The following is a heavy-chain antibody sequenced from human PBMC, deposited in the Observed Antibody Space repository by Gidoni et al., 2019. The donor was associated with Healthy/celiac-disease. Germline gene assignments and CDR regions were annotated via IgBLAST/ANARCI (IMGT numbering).Heavy chain of an antibody. CDR2: INHSGST. J-gene: IGHJ4*02. Sequence: QVQLQQWGAGLLTPSETLSLPCAVYGGSFSGYYWSWIRQPPGKGLEWIGEINHSGSTNYNPSLKSRVTISVDTSKNQFSLKLSSVTAADTAVYYCARGKEMATTLKGYFDYWGQGTLVTVSS. CDR1: GGSFSGYY. D-gene: IGHD5-12*01. V-gene: IGHV4-34*01. CDR3: ARGKEMATTLKGYFDY.